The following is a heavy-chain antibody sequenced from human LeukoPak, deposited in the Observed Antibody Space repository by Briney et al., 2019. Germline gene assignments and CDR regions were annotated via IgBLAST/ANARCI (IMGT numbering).Heavy chain of an antibody. CDR3: ALRGGSGLGGLDV. CDR2: ISYDGSNK. Sequence: PGGSLRLSCAASVFTFSSYGMHLVRQAPGKGLEWVAVISYDGSNKYYADSVKGRFTISRDNSKNTLYLQMNSLRAEDTAVYFCALRGGSGLGGLDVWGLGTKVTVSS. V-gene: IGHV3-30*03. CDR1: VFTFSSYG. D-gene: IGHD5/OR15-5a*01. J-gene: IGHJ3*01.